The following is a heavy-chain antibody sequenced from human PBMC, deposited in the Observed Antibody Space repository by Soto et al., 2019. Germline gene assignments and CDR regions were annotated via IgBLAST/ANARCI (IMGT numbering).Heavy chain of an antibody. CDR3: ASVTLAARGYYGMDV. J-gene: IGHJ6*02. CDR1: GDSVSSNSAA. Sequence: SQTLSLTCAISGDSVSSNSAAWHWSRQSLSRGLEWLGRTYYRSKWYNDYAVSVKSRITINPDTSKNQFSLQLNSVTPEDTAVYYCASVTLAARGYYGMDVWGQGTTVTVS. D-gene: IGHD6-6*01. V-gene: IGHV6-1*01. CDR2: TYYRSKWYN.